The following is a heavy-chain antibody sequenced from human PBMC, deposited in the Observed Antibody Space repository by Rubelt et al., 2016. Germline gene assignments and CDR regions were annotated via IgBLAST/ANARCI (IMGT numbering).Heavy chain of an antibody. V-gene: IGHV3-NL1*01. CDR1: GFTFSSYG. CDR2: IYSDGSS. D-gene: IGHD6-6*01. Sequence: EFGGGVVQPGRSLRLSCAASGFTFSSYGMHWVRQAPGEGLEWVSVIYSDGSSYYADSVKGRFTISRDNSENTLYLQMNSLRVEDTAVYYCARGRYITSSYYFDQWGQGSLVTVSS. J-gene: IGHJ4*02. CDR3: ARGRYITSSYYFDQ.